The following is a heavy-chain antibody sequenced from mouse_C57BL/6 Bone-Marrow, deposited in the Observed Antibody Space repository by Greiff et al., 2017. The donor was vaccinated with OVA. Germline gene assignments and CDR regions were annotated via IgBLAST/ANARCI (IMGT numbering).Heavy chain of an antibody. J-gene: IGHJ2*01. CDR1: GFTFSSYA. D-gene: IGHD2-3*01. CDR3: ARDRRWLLPDY. V-gene: IGHV5-4*01. CDR2: ISDGGSYT. Sequence: EVNVVESGGGLVKPGGSLKLSCAASGFTFSSYAMSWVRQTPEKRLEWVATISDGGSYTYYPDNVKGRFTISRDNSKNKLYLQMSHLKSEDTAMYYCARDRRWLLPDYWGQGTTLTVSS.